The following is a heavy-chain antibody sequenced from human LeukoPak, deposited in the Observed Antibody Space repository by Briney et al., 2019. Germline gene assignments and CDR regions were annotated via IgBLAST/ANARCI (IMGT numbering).Heavy chain of an antibody. CDR1: GYTFTSYG. D-gene: IGHD3-10*01. V-gene: IGHV1-18*01. CDR3: ARDLFGPGKGYYYGMDV. J-gene: IGHJ6*02. CDR2: FSAYNGNT. Sequence: ASVKVSCKASGYTFTSYGISWVGQPPGQGLGGMGWFSAYNGNTNYAQKLQGRVTMTTDTSTSTAYMELRSLRSDDTAVYYCARDLFGPGKGYYYGMDVWGQGTTVTVSS.